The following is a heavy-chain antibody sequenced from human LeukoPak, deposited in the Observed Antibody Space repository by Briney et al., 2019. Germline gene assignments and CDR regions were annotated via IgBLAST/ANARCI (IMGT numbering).Heavy chain of an antibody. CDR2: AYSDGNT. CDR1: GITVNSTY. V-gene: IGHV3-66*04. D-gene: IGHD6-19*01. Sequence: GGSLRLSCAASGITVNSTYISWVRQAPGKGLEWVSVAYSDGNTYYAGSVKGRFTISRDNSKNTLFLQMNSLRAEDTAVYYCARLFGSGWPGYFYYAMDVWGQGTTVVVSS. J-gene: IGHJ6*02. CDR3: ARLFGSGWPGYFYYAMDV.